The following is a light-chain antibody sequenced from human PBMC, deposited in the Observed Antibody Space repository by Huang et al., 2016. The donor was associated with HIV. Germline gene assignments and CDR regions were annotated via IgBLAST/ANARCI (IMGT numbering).Light chain of an antibody. CDR1: QSVGSD. V-gene: IGKV3-15*01. CDR3: QQYNSWPGT. CDR2: GAS. Sequence: PVTLSVSPGERATLACRASQSVGSDLAWYQQKLGQAPRLLIFGASTRATGIPARFSGSGSETEFTLSISSLQSEDFAVYYCQQYNSWPGTFGQGARLEIK. J-gene: IGKJ2*01.